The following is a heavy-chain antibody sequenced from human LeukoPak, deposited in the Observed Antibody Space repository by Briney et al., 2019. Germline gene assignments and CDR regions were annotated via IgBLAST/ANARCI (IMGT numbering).Heavy chain of an antibody. CDR3: ARGPATVVTPWYYYYYMDV. CDR1: GGTFSSYA. D-gene: IGHD4-23*01. V-gene: IGHV1-2*02. CDR2: INPNSGGT. Sequence: GSSVKVSCKASGGTFSSYAISWVRQAPGQGLEWMGWINPNSGGTNYAQKFQGRVTMTRDTSISTAYMELSRLRSDDTAVYYCARGPATVVTPWYYYYYMDVWGKGTTVTVSS. J-gene: IGHJ6*03.